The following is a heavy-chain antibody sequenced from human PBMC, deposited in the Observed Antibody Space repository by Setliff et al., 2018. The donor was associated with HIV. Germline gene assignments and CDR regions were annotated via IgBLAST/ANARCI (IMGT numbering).Heavy chain of an antibody. CDR2: INWNGGDT. Sequence: PGGSLRLSCAASGFTFDDYGMSWVRQAPGKGLEWVSGINWNGGDTSYADSVKGRFTVSRDNAKNSLCLQMNSLRAEDTAVYYCARDRGGSSYFDYWGQGTLVTVSS. V-gene: IGHV3-20*04. CDR3: ARDRGGSSYFDY. J-gene: IGHJ4*02. D-gene: IGHD1-26*01. CDR1: GFTFDDYG.